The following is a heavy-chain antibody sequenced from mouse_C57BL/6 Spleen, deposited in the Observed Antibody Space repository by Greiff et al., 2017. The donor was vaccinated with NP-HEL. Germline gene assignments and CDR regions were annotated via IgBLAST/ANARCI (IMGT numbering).Heavy chain of an antibody. Sequence: QVQLQQSGPELVKPGASVTISCKASGYAFSSSWMNWVKQRPGKGLEWIGRIYPGDGDTNYNGKFKGKATLTADKSSSTAYMQLSSLTSEDSAVYFCARYTTVFDYWGQGTTLTVSS. D-gene: IGHD1-1*01. CDR3: ARYTTVFDY. V-gene: IGHV1-82*01. CDR1: GYAFSSSW. J-gene: IGHJ2*01. CDR2: IYPGDGDT.